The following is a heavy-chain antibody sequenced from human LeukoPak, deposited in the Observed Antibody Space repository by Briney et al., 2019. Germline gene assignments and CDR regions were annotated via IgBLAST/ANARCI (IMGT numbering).Heavy chain of an antibody. CDR1: GYTLTELS. Sequence: ASVKVSCKVSGYTLTELSMHWVRQAPGKGLEWMGGFDPEDGETIYAQKFQGRVTMTEDTSTDTAYMELSSLRSEDTAVYYCARDYHPVWTLNSGSYLAGYWGQGTLVTVSS. CDR2: FDPEDGET. D-gene: IGHD1-26*01. CDR3: ARDYHPVWTLNSGSYLAGY. J-gene: IGHJ4*02. V-gene: IGHV1-24*01.